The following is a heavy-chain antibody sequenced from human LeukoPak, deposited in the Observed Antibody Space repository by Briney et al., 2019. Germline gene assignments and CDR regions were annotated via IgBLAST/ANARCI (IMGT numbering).Heavy chain of an antibody. CDR1: GGSISSYH. J-gene: IGHJ2*01. CDR2: IYYSGST. D-gene: IGHD3-22*01. V-gene: IGHV4-59*08. Sequence: SETLSLTCTVSGGSISSYHWSWTRQPPGKGLEWIGYIYYSGSTNYNPSLKSRVTISVDTSKNQFSLKLSSVTAADTAVYYCARHSEGRDSSGEYWYFDLWGRGTLVTVSS. CDR3: ARHSEGRDSSGEYWYFDL.